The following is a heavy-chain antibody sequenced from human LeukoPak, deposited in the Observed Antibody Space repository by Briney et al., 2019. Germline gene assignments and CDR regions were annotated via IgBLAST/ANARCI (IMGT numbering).Heavy chain of an antibody. Sequence: ASVKVSCKASGYTFTGYYMHWVRQAPGQGLEWMGWINPNSGGTNYAQKFQGWVTMTRDTSISTAYMELSRLRSDDTAVYYCARDFRYCSGGSCPYITAFDIWGQGTMVTVSS. CDR1: GYTFTGYY. CDR2: INPNSGGT. D-gene: IGHD2-15*01. J-gene: IGHJ3*02. V-gene: IGHV1-2*04. CDR3: ARDFRYCSGGSCPYITAFDI.